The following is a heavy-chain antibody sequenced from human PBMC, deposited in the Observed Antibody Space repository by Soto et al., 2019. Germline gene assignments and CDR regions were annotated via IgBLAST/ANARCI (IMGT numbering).Heavy chain of an antibody. CDR3: ARGMCSGGSCYSVLVDY. Sequence: QLQLQESGSGLVKPSQTLSLTCAVSGGSISSGGYSWSWIRQPPGKGLEWIGYIYHSGSTYYNPSRKSRVTISVDRSKNQFSLKLSSVTAADTAVYYCARGMCSGGSCYSVLVDYWGQGTLVTVSS. D-gene: IGHD2-15*01. CDR1: GGSISSGGYS. J-gene: IGHJ4*02. V-gene: IGHV4-30-2*01. CDR2: IYHSGST.